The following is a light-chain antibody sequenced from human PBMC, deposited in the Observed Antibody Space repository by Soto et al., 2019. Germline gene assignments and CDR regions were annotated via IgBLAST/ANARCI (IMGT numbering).Light chain of an antibody. V-gene: IGLV2-14*01. Sequence: QPASVSGSPGQSITISCTGTSSDVGGYNYVSWYQQHPGKAPKLVIYDVSNRPSGVSNRFSGSKSGNTASLTISGLRAEDEADYYCNSYTSSSTYVFGTGTKLTVL. CDR1: SSDVGGYNY. J-gene: IGLJ1*01. CDR3: NSYTSSSTYV. CDR2: DVS.